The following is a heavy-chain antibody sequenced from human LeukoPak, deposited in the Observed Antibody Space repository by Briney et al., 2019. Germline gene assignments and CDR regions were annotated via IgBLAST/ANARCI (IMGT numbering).Heavy chain of an antibody. J-gene: IGHJ6*03. V-gene: IGHV4-61*02. CDR2: IYTSGST. Sequence: SETLSLTCTVSGSSISSGSYYWSWIRQPAGKGLEWIGRIYTSGSTNYNPSLKSRVTISVDTSKNQFSLKLSSVTAADTAVYYCASWGYYYYYMDVWGKGTTVTVSS. D-gene: IGHD3-16*01. CDR1: GSSISSGSYY. CDR3: ASWGYYYYYMDV.